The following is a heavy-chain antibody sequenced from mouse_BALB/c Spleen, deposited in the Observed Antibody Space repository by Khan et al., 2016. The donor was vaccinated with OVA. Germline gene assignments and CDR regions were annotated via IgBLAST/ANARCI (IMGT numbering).Heavy chain of an antibody. J-gene: IGHJ2*01. Sequence: EVQLQESGPGLVKPSQSLSLTCTVTGYSITSDYAWNWIRQFPGNKLEWVGYISYSGRTSYNPSLKSRISITRDTSKNQFFLQLSSVTTEDTATYYCARSVTITTAVATDFDYWGQGTTLTVSS. CDR3: ARSVTITTAVATDFDY. D-gene: IGHD1-1*01. V-gene: IGHV3-2*02. CDR2: ISYSGRT. CDR1: GYSITSDYA.